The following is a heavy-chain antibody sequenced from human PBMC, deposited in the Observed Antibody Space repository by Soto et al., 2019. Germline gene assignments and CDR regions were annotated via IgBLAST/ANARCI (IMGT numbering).Heavy chain of an antibody. J-gene: IGHJ5*02. V-gene: IGHV2-26*01. CDR1: GFSLSDARMG. D-gene: IGHD3-10*01. CDR2: IFSTDEK. CDR3: ARIPSAGCPEAGGFQP. Sequence: QVTLKESGPVLVKPTETLTLTCTVSGFSLSDARMGVSWIRQPPGKALEWLAHIFSTDEKSYSTSLKSRLTILQANPQNEGGPNMTHLGPVDTAPLFRARIPSAGCPEAGGFQPRGQGTLVTVSS.